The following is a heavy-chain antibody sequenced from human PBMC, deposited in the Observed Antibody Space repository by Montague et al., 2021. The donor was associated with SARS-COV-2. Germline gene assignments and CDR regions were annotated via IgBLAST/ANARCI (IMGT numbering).Heavy chain of an antibody. CDR1: SGSIISSGYY. D-gene: IGHD3-10*01. Sequence: SETLSLTCSVSSGSIISSGYYWGRIRQPPGKELEWIGNIYYSGTTYYNPSLQSRGTISVDTSKNHLSLRLSSVTATDTAVYFCASGMIRGVTTPFDYWGQGSQVTVSS. CDR2: IYYSGTT. V-gene: IGHV4-39*02. J-gene: IGHJ4*02. CDR3: ASGMIRGVTTPFDY.